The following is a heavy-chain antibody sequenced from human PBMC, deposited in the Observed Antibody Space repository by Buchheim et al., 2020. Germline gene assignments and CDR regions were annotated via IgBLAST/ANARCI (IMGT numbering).Heavy chain of an antibody. J-gene: IGHJ5*02. D-gene: IGHD1-20*01. CDR3: ARVGRGYNWNGAFDP. V-gene: IGHV4-30-4*01. CDR1: GGSISSGDYY. Sequence: QVQLQESGPGLVKPSQTLSLTCTVSGGSISSGDYYWSWIRQPPGKGLEWIGYIYNSGSTYYNPSLTSRVTISLDTSKKQLSLKLSSVTAADTAVYYCARVGRGYNWNGAFDPWGQGTL. CDR2: IYNSGST.